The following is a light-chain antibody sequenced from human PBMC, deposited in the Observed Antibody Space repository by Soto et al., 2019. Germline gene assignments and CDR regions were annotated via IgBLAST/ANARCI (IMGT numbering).Light chain of an antibody. CDR3: LQYNNWWT. CDR1: QSVCRS. J-gene: IGKJ1*01. Sequence: DMVMTQSPATLSVSPGERATPSCKGRQSVCRSLTWYPPKPGGSSQVLIYGATTRANGIPARFSGSGSGTEFTLTISSLQSEDFAVYYCLQYNNWWTFGQGTKVEIK. V-gene: IGKV3-15*01. CDR2: GAT.